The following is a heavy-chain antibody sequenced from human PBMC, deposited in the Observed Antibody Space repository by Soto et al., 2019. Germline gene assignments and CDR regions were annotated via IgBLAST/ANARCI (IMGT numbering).Heavy chain of an antibody. J-gene: IGHJ5*02. CDR2: INPSGGST. CDR1: GYTFTSYY. Sequence: ASVKVSCKASGYTFTSYYMHWVRQAPGQGLEKMGIINPSGGSTSYAQKIKGRVTMTRDTSTSTVYMELSSLRSEDTAVYYCVRGGGDIVLVPAAARWFDPWGQGTLVTVSS. D-gene: IGHD2-2*01. CDR3: VRGGGDIVLVPAAARWFDP. V-gene: IGHV1-46*01.